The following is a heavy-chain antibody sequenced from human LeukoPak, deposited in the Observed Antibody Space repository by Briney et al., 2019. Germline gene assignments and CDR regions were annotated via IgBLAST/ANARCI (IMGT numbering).Heavy chain of an antibody. J-gene: IGHJ4*02. CDR1: GGTFSSYA. CDR3: ASRLTGTTYSYYFDY. V-gene: IGHV1-69*04. Sequence: SVKVSCKASGGTFSSYAISWVRQAPGQGLEWMGRIIPILGIANYAQKFQGRVTITADKSTSTAYMELSSLRSEDTAVYYCASRLTGTTYSYYFDYWGQGTLVTVSS. CDR2: IIPILGIA. D-gene: IGHD1-7*01.